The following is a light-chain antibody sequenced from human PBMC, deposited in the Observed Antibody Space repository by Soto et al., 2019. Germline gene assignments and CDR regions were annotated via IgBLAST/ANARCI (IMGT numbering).Light chain of an antibody. CDR1: QTISSW. J-gene: IGKJ1*01. Sequence: DMQITQSPSTLSGSVGDRVTITCRASQTISSWLAWYQQKPGKAPKLLIYKASTLKSGVPSRFSGSGSGTEFTLAISSLQPEDSATYYCLQDINYPWTFGQGTKVDIK. CDR2: KAS. CDR3: LQDINYPWT. V-gene: IGKV1-5*03.